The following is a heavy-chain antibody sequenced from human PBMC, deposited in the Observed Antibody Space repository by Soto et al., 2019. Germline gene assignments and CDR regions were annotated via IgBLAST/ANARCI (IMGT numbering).Heavy chain of an antibody. Sequence: SETLSLTCAISGDSVPSVTTAWNWVRQSPSRGLEWLGRTYYRSRWYTDYAVSVKSRIIINPDTSKNQFSLQLNAVIPEDTAVYYCSRGTAAAGYYYWGQGTPVTV. CDR3: SRGTAAAGYYY. CDR1: GDSVPSVTTA. CDR2: TYYRSRWYT. V-gene: IGHV6-1*01. J-gene: IGHJ4*02. D-gene: IGHD6-13*01.